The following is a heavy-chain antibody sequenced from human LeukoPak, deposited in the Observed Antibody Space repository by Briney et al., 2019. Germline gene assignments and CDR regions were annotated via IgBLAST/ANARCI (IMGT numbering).Heavy chain of an antibody. CDR3: ARSTVTTPDY. Sequence: SSETLSLTCTVSGGSISSYYWSWIRQPPGKGLEWIGYIYYSGSTNYNPSLKSRVTISVDTSKNQFSLKLSSVTAADTAVYCCARSTVTTPDYWGQGTLVTVSS. CDR2: IYYSGST. CDR1: GGSISSYY. D-gene: IGHD4-17*01. J-gene: IGHJ4*02. V-gene: IGHV4-59*08.